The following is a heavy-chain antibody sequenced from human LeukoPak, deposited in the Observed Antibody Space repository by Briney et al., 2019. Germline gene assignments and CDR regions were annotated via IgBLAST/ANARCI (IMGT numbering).Heavy chain of an antibody. V-gene: IGHV3-33*08. CDR1: GLTFSRYR. Sequence: PGGSPLLSCAASGLTFSRYRMHWVRQAPGKGLDWVAVIWYDGSNKYYADSVKGRFTMCRDNSKNPLYLQMNSLRAEDTAVYYCARSPYYYDSSAIDYWGQGTLVTVSS. D-gene: IGHD3-22*01. CDR2: IWYDGSNK. CDR3: ARSPYYYDSSAIDY. J-gene: IGHJ4*02.